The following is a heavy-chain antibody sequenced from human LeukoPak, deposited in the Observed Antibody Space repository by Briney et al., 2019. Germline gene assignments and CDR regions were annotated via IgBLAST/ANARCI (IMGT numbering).Heavy chain of an antibody. D-gene: IGHD1-7*01. CDR3: ARDVTGTNFFDN. V-gene: IGHV4-31*03. J-gene: IGHJ4*02. Sequence: PSQTLSLTCTVSGGSISSGGNYWSWIRQHPGKGPEWIGYIYNSGSTYYNPSLRSRITISVDTSKNQFSLKLSSVTAADTAVYYCARDVTGTNFFDNWGQGTLVTVSS. CDR1: GGSISSGGNY. CDR2: IYNSGST.